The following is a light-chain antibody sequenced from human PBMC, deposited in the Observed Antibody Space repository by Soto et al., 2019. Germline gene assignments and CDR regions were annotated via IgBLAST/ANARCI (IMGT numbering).Light chain of an antibody. CDR1: QSISNY. V-gene: IGKV1-39*01. Sequence: DIQMTQSPSSLSASVGDRVIITCRASQSISNYLNWYQQKPGKAPKLLIFASSSLQSGVPSRFSDSGSGTNLTRTSSGQQPEDFAAYYCQQSYSAPFSFGQGTRLEIK. CDR3: QQSYSAPFS. CDR2: ASS. J-gene: IGKJ5*01.